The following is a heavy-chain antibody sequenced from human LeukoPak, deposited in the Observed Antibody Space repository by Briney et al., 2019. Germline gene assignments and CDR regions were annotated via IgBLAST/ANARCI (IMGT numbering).Heavy chain of an antibody. V-gene: IGHV1-46*01. J-gene: IGHJ4*02. Sequence: ASVKVSCKASGYTFTSYYMHWVRQAPGQGLEWMGIINPSSGGTSCAQKFQGRVTMTRDTSTSTVYMELSSLRSEDTAVYYCARIDRSGAYDSWGQGTLVTVSS. CDR2: INPSSGGT. CDR3: ARIDRSGAYDS. CDR1: GYTFTSYY. D-gene: IGHD2-15*01.